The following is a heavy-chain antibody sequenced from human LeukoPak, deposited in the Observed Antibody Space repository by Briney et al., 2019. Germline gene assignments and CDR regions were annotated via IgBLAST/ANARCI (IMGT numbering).Heavy chain of an antibody. V-gene: IGHV3-23*01. CDR3: AKAFSAYENWPPNWFDP. D-gene: IGHD5-12*01. Sequence: GGSLRLSCAASGFTFRTNAMSWVRQAPGKGLEWVSAIDGRKTYYADSVKGRFTIFRDNSKNTVYLQMNSLRVEDTAIYYCAKAFSAYENWPPNWFDPWGQGTLVTVSS. J-gene: IGHJ5*02. CDR2: IDGRKT. CDR1: GFTFRTNA.